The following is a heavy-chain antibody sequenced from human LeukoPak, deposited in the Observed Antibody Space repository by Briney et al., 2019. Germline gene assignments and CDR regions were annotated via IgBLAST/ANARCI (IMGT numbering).Heavy chain of an antibody. J-gene: IGHJ4*02. V-gene: IGHV1-24*01. CDR3: ARTDWLQYRYYFDY. CDR2: FGPEDGET. D-gene: IGHD5-24*01. CDR1: GYTLTELS. Sequence: ASVKVSCKVSGYTLTELSMHWVRQAPGKGLEWMGGFGPEDGETIYAQKFQGRVTMTRDTSTSTVYMELSSLRSEDTAVYYCARTDWLQYRYYFDYWGQGTLVTVSS.